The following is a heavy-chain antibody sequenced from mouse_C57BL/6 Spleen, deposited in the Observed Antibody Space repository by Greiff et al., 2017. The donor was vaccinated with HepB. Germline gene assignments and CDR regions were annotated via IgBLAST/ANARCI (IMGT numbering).Heavy chain of an antibody. CDR2: IHPNSGST. V-gene: IGHV1-64*01. Sequence: QVQLQQPGAELVKPGASVKLSCKASGYTFTSYWMHWVKQRPGQGLEWIGMIHPNSGSTNYNEKFKSKATLTVDKSSSTAYMQLSSLTSEDAAVYYCAREGSPFTGGSSPFAYWGQGTLVTVSA. CDR1: GYTFTSYW. J-gene: IGHJ3*01. CDR3: AREGSPFTGGSSPFAY. D-gene: IGHD1-1*01.